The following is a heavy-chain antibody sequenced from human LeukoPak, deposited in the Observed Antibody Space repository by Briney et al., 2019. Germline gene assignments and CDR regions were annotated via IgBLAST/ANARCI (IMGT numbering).Heavy chain of an antibody. D-gene: IGHD5-18*01. V-gene: IGHV4-30-2*01. CDR1: GGSISSGDYS. CDR3: ARSGYSSYYYGMDV. Sequence: SQTLSLTCAVSGGSISSGDYSWSWIRQPPGKGLEWIGYIYHSGRTFYNPSLKSRVTISVDTSKNQISLEVTSVTAADTAVYYCARSGYSSYYYGMDVWGQGITVTVSS. J-gene: IGHJ6*02. CDR2: IYHSGRT.